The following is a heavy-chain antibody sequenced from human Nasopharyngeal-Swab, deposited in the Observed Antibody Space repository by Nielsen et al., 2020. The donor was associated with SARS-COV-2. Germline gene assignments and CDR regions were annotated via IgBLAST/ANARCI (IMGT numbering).Heavy chain of an antibody. Sequence: GESLKISCAASGFTFSSYWMTWVRQAPGKGPEWVANIKQDGSEKYYIDSVKGRFTISRDNAKSSLFLEMNSLRVEDTALYYCATDGYSFGFDRGYWGQGTLVTVSS. D-gene: IGHD4-11*01. CDR3: ATDGYSFGFDRGY. CDR1: GFTFSSYW. V-gene: IGHV3-7*01. J-gene: IGHJ4*02. CDR2: IKQDGSEK.